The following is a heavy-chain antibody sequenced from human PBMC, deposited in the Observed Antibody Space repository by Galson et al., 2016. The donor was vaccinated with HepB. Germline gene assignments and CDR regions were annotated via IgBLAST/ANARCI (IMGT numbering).Heavy chain of an antibody. CDR1: GYSISSGYY. CDR3: ARLPYYGDYGGFDY. CDR2: IFHSGST. D-gene: IGHD4-17*01. Sequence: SETLSLTCTVSGYSISSGYYWGWIRQPPGKGLEWIGSIFHSGSTYYNPSLKSRVTISIDTSKNQFSLKLSSVTAADTAAYYCARLPYYGDYGGFDYWGQGTLVTVSS. V-gene: IGHV4-38-2*02. J-gene: IGHJ4*02.